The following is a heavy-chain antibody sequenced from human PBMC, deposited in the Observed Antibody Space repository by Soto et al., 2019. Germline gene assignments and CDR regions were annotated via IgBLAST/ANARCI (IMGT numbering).Heavy chain of an antibody. Sequence: SETLSLTCTVSGASISGFYWSWIRKSAGKGLEWIGRIYATGTTDYNPSLKSRVMMSVDTSKKQFSLKLRSVTAADTAVYYCVRDGTKTLRDWFDPWGQGIWVTVSS. CDR1: GASISGFY. D-gene: IGHD1-1*01. J-gene: IGHJ5*02. V-gene: IGHV4-4*07. CDR3: VRDGTKTLRDWFDP. CDR2: IYATGTT.